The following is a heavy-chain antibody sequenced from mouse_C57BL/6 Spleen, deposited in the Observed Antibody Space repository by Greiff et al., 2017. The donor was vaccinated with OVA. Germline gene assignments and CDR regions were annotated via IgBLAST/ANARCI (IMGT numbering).Heavy chain of an antibody. CDR1: GFTFSSYA. Sequence: EVMLVESGGGLVKPGGSLKLSCAASGFTFSSYAMSWVRQTPEKRLEWVATISDGGSYTYYPDNVKGRFTISRDNAKNNLYLQMSHLTSEDTAMYYCARGSNYGSAMDDWGQGTSVTVSS. CDR2: ISDGGSYT. CDR3: ARGSNYGSAMDD. D-gene: IGHD2-5*01. V-gene: IGHV5-4*03. J-gene: IGHJ4*01.